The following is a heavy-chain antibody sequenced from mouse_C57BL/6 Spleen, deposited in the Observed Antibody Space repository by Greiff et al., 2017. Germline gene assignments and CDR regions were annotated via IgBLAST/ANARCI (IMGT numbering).Heavy chain of an antibody. V-gene: IGHV1-56*01. CDR3: ARGDYGSSYGGY. Sequence: VQLKQSGPELVRPGASVKISCKAPGYTFTSHWMQWVRQRPGQGLAWIGEIFPGSGSTYYNEKFKGKTTLTVDTSSSTAYMQLSSLTSEDSAVYFRARGDYGSSYGGYWGQGTTLTVSS. CDR1: GYTFTSHW. D-gene: IGHD1-1*01. CDR2: IFPGSGST. J-gene: IGHJ2*01.